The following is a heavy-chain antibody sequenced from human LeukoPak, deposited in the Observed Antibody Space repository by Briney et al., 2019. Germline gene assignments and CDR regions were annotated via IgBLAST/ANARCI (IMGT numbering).Heavy chain of an antibody. V-gene: IGHV4-59*01. Sequence: KPSETLSLTCTVSGGSISSSYWSWIRQPPQKGLEWIGYINYSGITNCSPSLKSRATISVATSKNQFSLKLSSVTGADTAFYYCTRGPGIGYNYLNAFDLWGQGTMVTVSS. CDR2: INYSGIT. D-gene: IGHD5-24*01. CDR1: GGSISSSY. J-gene: IGHJ3*01. CDR3: TRGPGIGYNYLNAFDL.